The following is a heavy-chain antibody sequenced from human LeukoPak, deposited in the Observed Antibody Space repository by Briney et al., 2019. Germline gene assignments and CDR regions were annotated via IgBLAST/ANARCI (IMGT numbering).Heavy chain of an antibody. D-gene: IGHD5-18*01. V-gene: IGHV4-59*01. CDR2: IYYSGST. CDR3: ARVGYSYGYAFDI. Sequence: SETLSLTCTVSGGSISSYYWSWIRQPPGKGLEWIGYIYYSGSTNYNPSLKSRVTISVDTSKNQFSLKLSSVTAADTAVYYRARVGYSYGYAFDIWGQGTMVTVSS. CDR1: GGSISSYY. J-gene: IGHJ3*02.